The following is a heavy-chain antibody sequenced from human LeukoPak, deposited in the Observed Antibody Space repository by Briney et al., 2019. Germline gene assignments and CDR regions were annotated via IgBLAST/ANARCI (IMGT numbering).Heavy chain of an antibody. CDR1: GFTFSSYS. CDR2: ISSSSSYI. Sequence: PGGSLRLSCAASGFTFSSYSMNWVRQAPGKGLEWVSSISSSSSYIYYADSAKGRFTISRDNAKNSLYLQMNSLRAEDTAVYYCAREVYGDYFLDYWGQGTLVTVSS. V-gene: IGHV3-21*01. J-gene: IGHJ4*02. D-gene: IGHD4-17*01. CDR3: AREVYGDYFLDY.